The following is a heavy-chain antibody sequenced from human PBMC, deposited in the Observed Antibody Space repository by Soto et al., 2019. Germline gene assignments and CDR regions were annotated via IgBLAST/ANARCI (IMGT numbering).Heavy chain of an antibody. V-gene: IGHV1-3*01. CDR2: INAVNGNT. D-gene: IGHD2-15*01. Sequence: QVQLVQSGAEVKKPGASVKVSCKASGYTFTSYAMHWVRQAPGQRLEWMGWINAVNGNTKYSQKFQGRDTITRDTPASTAYMELSSLRSEDTAVYYCARELGGWPDYWGQGTLVTVSS. CDR3: ARELGGWPDY. J-gene: IGHJ4*02. CDR1: GYTFTSYA.